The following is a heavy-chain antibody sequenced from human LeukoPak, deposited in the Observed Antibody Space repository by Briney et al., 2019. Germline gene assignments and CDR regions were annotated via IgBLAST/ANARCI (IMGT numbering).Heavy chain of an antibody. CDR2: IYYSGST. D-gene: IGHD3-9*01. V-gene: IGHV4-59*01. CDR1: GGSISDYY. Sequence: SETLSLTCTVSGGSISDYYWSWIRQPPGKGLEWIGYIYYSGSTNYSPSLKSRVTISVDTSKNQFSLKLSSVTAADTAVYYCARSYDILTGYYPSGFDYWGQGTLVTVSS. J-gene: IGHJ4*02. CDR3: ARSYDILTGYYPSGFDY.